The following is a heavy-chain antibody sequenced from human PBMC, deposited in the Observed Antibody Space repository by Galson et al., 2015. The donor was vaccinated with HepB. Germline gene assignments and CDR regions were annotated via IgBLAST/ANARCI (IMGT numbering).Heavy chain of an antibody. CDR2: INPNSGGT. J-gene: IGHJ2*01. CDR3: ARVDCSSTSCYPGLRDWYFDL. D-gene: IGHD2-2*01. V-gene: IGHV1-2*06. Sequence: QSGAEVKKPGSSVKVSCKASGYTFTGYYMHWVRQAPGQGLEWMGRINPNSGGTNYAQKFQGRVTMTRDTSISTAYMELSRLRSDDTAVYYCARVDCSSTSCYPGLRDWYFDLWGRGTLVTVSS. CDR1: GYTFTGYY.